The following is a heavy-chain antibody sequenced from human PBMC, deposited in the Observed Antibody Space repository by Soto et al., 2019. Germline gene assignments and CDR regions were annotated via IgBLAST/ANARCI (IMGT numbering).Heavy chain of an antibody. Sequence: QVQLVQSGAEVKKPGASVKVSCKASGYTFTSYGISWVRQAPGQGLEWMGWISAYNGNTNYAQKLQGRVTMTTDTSTSTAYMELRSLRSDDTAVYYCARDVRKGYYDSSGYYYGMDVWGQGTTVTVSS. CDR2: ISAYNGNT. V-gene: IGHV1-18*01. CDR1: GYTFTSYG. CDR3: ARDVRKGYYDSSGYYYGMDV. J-gene: IGHJ6*02. D-gene: IGHD3-22*01.